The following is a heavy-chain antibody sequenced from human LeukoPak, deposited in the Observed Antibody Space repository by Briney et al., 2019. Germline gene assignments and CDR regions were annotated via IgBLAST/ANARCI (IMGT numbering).Heavy chain of an antibody. V-gene: IGHV4-30-2*01. CDR3: ARVRVGLWFGESLRPYYFGY. CDR2: IYHSGST. CDR1: GGSISSGGYS. D-gene: IGHD3-10*01. J-gene: IGHJ4*02. Sequence: PSQTLSLTCAVSGGSISSGGYSWSWIRQPPGKGLEWIGYIYHSGSTYYNPSLKSRVTISVDRSKNQFSLKLSSVTAADTAVYYCARVRVGLWFGESLRPYYFGYWGQGTLVTVSS.